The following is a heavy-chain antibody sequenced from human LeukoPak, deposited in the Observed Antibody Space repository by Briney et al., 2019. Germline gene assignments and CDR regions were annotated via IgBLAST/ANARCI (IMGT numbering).Heavy chain of an antibody. D-gene: IGHD6-19*01. J-gene: IGHJ3*02. CDR2: IYHSGST. Sequence: SETLSLTCTVFGGSISSGGYYWSWIRQPPGKGLEWIGYIYHSGSTYYNPSLKSRVTMSVDASKNQFSLELSSVTAADTAVYYCASGLGSSGWYNGAFDIWGQGTMVTVSS. CDR3: ASGLGSSGWYNGAFDI. CDR1: GGSISSGGYY. V-gene: IGHV4-30-2*01.